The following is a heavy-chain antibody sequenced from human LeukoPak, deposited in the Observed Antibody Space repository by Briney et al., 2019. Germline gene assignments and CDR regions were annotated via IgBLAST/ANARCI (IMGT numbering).Heavy chain of an antibody. CDR1: GFAFSNAG. CDR2: IKTKTEGGTT. V-gene: IGHV3-15*01. J-gene: IGHJ4*02. Sequence: GGSLRLSCAASGFAFSNAGINWVRQAPGKGLEWVARIKTKTEGGTTDYAAPVKGRFTISRDDSKNTVYLQMNGLKTEDTAVYYCVSQYFDFWGQGTLVTVSS. CDR3: VSQYFDF.